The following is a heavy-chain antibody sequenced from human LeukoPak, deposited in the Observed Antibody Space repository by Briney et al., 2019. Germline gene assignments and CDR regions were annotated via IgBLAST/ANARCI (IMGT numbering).Heavy chain of an antibody. D-gene: IGHD1-26*01. Sequence: ASVKVSCTASGSTFTSYGISWVRQAPGQGLEWMGWISAYNGNTNYAQKLQGRVTMTTDTSTSTAYMELRSLRSDDTAVYYCARRIVGATYGYYYYYMDVWGKGTTVTVSS. CDR1: GSTFTSYG. V-gene: IGHV1-18*01. CDR2: ISAYNGNT. J-gene: IGHJ6*03. CDR3: ARRIVGATYGYYYYYMDV.